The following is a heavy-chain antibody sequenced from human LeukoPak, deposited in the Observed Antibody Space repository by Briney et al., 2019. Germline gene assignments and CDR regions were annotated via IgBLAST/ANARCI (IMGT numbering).Heavy chain of an antibody. CDR3: VKLRGIYLDFDS. D-gene: IGHD1-26*01. J-gene: IGHJ4*02. V-gene: IGHV3-23*01. CDR1: GFTFSSYA. CDR2: IIGSGGYT. Sequence: PGESLRLSCAASGFTFSSYAMSWVRQAPGKGLEWVSAIIGSGGYTYYADSVKGRFTISRDNSKNTLSLQMDSLRAEDTAVYYCVKLRGIYLDFDSWGQGTLVTVSS.